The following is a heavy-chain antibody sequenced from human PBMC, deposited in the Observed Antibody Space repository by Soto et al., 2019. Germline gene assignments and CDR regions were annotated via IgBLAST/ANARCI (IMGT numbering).Heavy chain of an antibody. V-gene: IGHV3-30*18. J-gene: IGHJ6*02. D-gene: IGHD1-26*01. CDR1: GFTFSSYG. CDR2: ISYDGSNK. Sequence: GGSLRLSCAASGFTFSSYGMHWVRQAPGKGLKWVAVISYDGSNKYYADSVKGRFTISRDNSKNTLYLQMNSLRAEDTAVYYCAKGAAVLGGPYYYYGMDVWGQGTTVTVSS. CDR3: AKGAAVLGGPYYYYGMDV.